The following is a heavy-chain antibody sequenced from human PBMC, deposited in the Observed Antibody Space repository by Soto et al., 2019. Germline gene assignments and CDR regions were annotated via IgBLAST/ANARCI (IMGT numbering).Heavy chain of an antibody. J-gene: IGHJ4*02. V-gene: IGHV4-34*01. CDR2: INHSGST. Sequence: SETLSLTCAVYGGSFSGYYWSWIRQPPGKGLEWSGEINHSGSTNDNPSLKSRVTIPVDTSKNQFSLKLSSVTAADTAVYYCARADILTGYYFDYWGQGTLVTVSS. CDR1: GGSFSGYY. CDR3: ARADILTGYYFDY. D-gene: IGHD3-9*01.